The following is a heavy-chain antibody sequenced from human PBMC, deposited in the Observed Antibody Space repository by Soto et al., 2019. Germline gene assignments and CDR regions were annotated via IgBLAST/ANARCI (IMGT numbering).Heavy chain of an antibody. Sequence: SETLSLTCAVYCGSFSGYYWSWIRQPPGKGLEWIGEINHSGSTNYNPSLKSRVTISVDTSKNQFSLKLSSVTAADTAVYYCARAVVVVPAAPQYNWFDPWGQGTLVTVSS. CDR1: CGSFSGYY. CDR2: INHSGST. D-gene: IGHD2-2*01. CDR3: ARAVVVVPAAPQYNWFDP. J-gene: IGHJ5*02. V-gene: IGHV4-34*01.